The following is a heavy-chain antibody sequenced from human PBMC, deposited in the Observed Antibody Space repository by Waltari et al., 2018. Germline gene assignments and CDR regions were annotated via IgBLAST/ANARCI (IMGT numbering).Heavy chain of an antibody. D-gene: IGHD3-10*01. J-gene: IGHJ3*02. CDR3: ARHSNYYGSGSYYPGAFDI. CDR2: IYYSGST. V-gene: IGHV4-39*07. Sequence: QLQLQESGPGLVKPSETLSLTCTVSGGSISSSSYYWGWIRQPPGKGLEWIGSIYYSGSTYYNTSLKSRVTISVDTSKNQFSLKLSSVTAADTAVYYCARHSNYYGSGSYYPGAFDIWGQGTMVTVSS. CDR1: GGSISSSSYY.